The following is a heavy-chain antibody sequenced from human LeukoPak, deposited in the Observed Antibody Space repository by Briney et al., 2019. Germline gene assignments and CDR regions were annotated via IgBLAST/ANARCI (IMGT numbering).Heavy chain of an antibody. J-gene: IGHJ4*02. CDR1: GITVTSNH. CDR2: IYSGGST. V-gene: IGHV3-66*01. Sequence: GGSLRLSCAASGITVTSNHMSWVRQAPRKELEWVSVIYSGGSTYYADSVRGRFTISRDNPKNTLYLQMDSLRTEDTAVYFCAKLYNYGYINWGQGTLVTVSS. D-gene: IGHD5-18*01. CDR3: AKLYNYGYIN.